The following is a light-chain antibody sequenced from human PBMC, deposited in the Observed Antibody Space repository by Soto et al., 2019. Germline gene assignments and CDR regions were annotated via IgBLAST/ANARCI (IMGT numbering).Light chain of an antibody. J-gene: IGKJ2*01. Sequence: DIVMTQSPDSLAVSLGERATINCKSSQSVLYSSNNKNYLAWYQQRPGQPPKLLIYWASTRESGVPDRFSGSGSGTDFLLTISSLQAEDVAVYYCQQDESTPPTFGQGTKLEIK. CDR2: WAS. CDR3: QQDESTPPT. CDR1: QSVLYSSNNKNY. V-gene: IGKV4-1*01.